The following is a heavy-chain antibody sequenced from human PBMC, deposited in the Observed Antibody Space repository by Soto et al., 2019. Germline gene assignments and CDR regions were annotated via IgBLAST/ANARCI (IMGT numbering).Heavy chain of an antibody. Sequence: EVQLLESGGGLVQPGGSLRLSCAASGFTFSSYAMSWVRQAPGKGLEWVSAISGSGGSTYYADSVKGRFTISRDNSKNTLYLQMNSLRAEDTAVYYCAKIPNSSSCYLDAFDIWGQGTMVTVSS. D-gene: IGHD6-13*01. CDR2: ISGSGGST. CDR1: GFTFSSYA. J-gene: IGHJ3*02. CDR3: AKIPNSSSCYLDAFDI. V-gene: IGHV3-23*01.